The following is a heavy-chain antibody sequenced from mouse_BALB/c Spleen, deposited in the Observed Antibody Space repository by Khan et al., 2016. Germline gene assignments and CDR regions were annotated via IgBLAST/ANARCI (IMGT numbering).Heavy chain of an antibody. J-gene: IGHJ2*01. CDR1: GYTFTDYS. Sequence: QIQLVQSGPELKKPGETVKISCKASGYTFTDYSMHWVKQAPGKGLKWMGWINTETGEPTYADDFKGRFASSLATSAGTAHFHITTLKHEDTARYFCARAANSYYLDYWRQGTTLTVSS. CDR2: INTETGEP. CDR3: ARAANSYYLDY. V-gene: IGHV9-2-1*01. D-gene: IGHD1-2*01.